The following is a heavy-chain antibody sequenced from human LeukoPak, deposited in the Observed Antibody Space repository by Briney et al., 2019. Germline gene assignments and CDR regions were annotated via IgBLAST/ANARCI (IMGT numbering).Heavy chain of an antibody. CDR2: INPNSGGT. V-gene: IGHV1-2*02. D-gene: IGHD3-22*01. CDR3: ARHRLHRLYYDSSGYYHDAFDI. CDR1: GYTFTGYY. Sequence: ASVKVSCKASGYTFTGYYMHWVRQAPGQGLEWMGWINPNSGGTNYAQKFQGRVTMTRDTSISTAYMELSRLRSDDTAVYYCARHRLHRLYYDSSGYYHDAFDIWGQGTMVTVSS. J-gene: IGHJ3*02.